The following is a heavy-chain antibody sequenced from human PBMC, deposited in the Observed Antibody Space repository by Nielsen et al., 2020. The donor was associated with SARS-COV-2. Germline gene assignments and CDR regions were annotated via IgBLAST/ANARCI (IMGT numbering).Heavy chain of an antibody. CDR2: IWYDGSNK. V-gene: IGHV3-33*01. CDR3: ARDLGVLMVYAIDYYYGMDV. Sequence: GESLKISCAASGFTFSSYGMHWVRQAPGKGLEWVAVIWYDGSNKYYADSVKGRFTISRDNAKNSLYLQMNSLRAEDTALYHCARDLGVLMVYAIDYYYGMDVWGQGTTVTVSS. J-gene: IGHJ6*02. D-gene: IGHD2-8*01. CDR1: GFTFSSYG.